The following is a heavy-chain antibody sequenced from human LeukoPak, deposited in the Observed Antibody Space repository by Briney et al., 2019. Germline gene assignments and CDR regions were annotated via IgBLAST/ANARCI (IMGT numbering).Heavy chain of an antibody. CDR3: AKEIAAAGRGYFQH. V-gene: IGHV3-23*01. J-gene: IGHJ1*01. D-gene: IGHD6-13*01. CDR2: ISGSGGST. Sequence: GETLRLSCAASGVTFSDYYVSWVRQARGKGLGAFSAISGSGGSTYYADSVKGRFTISRDHSKNTLYLQMNSLRAEDTAVYYCAKEIAAAGRGYFQHWGQGTLVTVSS. CDR1: GVTFSDYY.